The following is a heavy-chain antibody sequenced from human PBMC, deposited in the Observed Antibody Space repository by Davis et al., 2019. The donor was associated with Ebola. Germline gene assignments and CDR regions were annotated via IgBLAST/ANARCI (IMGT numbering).Heavy chain of an antibody. CDR3: ARRTDFWSGYYFDY. D-gene: IGHD3-3*01. Sequence: MPSETLSLTCAVSGGSISNGGYSWSWIRQPPGKGLEWIGYIYHSGSTYYNPSLKSRVTISVDRSKNQFSLKLSSVTAADTAVYYCARRTDFWSGYYFDYWGQGTLVTVSS. CDR1: GGSISNGGYS. V-gene: IGHV4-30-2*01. CDR2: IYHSGST. J-gene: IGHJ4*02.